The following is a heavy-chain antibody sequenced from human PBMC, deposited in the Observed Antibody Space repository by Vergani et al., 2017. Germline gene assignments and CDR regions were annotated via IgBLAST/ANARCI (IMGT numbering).Heavy chain of an antibody. D-gene: IGHD1-1*01. J-gene: IGHJ3*02. CDR2: ISSNGGST. V-gene: IGHV3-64*01. CDR1: GFTFSSYA. Sequence: EVQLVESGGGLVQPGGSLRLSCAASGFTFSSYAMHWVRQAPGKGLEYVSAISSNGGSTYYANSVKGRFTISRDNSKNTLYLQMGSLRAEDMAVYYCASWERVLDAFDIWGQGTMVTVSS. CDR3: ASWERVLDAFDI.